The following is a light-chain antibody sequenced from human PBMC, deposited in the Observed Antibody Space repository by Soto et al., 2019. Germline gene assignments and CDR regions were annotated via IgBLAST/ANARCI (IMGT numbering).Light chain of an antibody. Sequence: EIVMTQSPATLSVSPGEGSTLSCRASQSVSSKLAWYQQKPGQAPRPLIYAASSRATGTPDRFSGSGSGTEFTLIISRLEPEDFAVYYCQQYGSSVLTFGGGTKVDI. V-gene: IGKV3-20*01. J-gene: IGKJ4*01. CDR1: QSVSSK. CDR2: AAS. CDR3: QQYGSSVLT.